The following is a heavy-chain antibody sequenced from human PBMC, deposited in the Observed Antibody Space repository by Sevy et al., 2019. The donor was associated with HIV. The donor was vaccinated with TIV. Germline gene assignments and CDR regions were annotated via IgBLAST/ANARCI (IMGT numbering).Heavy chain of an antibody. D-gene: IGHD3-22*01. CDR1: GFTFSTYA. J-gene: IGHJ4*02. Sequence: GGSLRLSCTASGFTFSTYAMYWVRQAPGKGLEWVAVILDEGNNKDYADSVKGRFTVSRENSKNTLYLQMYSLRAEDTAVYYCANHHYDTTGYYYPLDYWGQGTLVTVSS. V-gene: IGHV3-30*04. CDR2: ILDEGNNK. CDR3: ANHHYDTTGYYYPLDY.